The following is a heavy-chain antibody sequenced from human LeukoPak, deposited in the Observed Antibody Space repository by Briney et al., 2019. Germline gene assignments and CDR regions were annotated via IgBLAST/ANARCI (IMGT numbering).Heavy chain of an antibody. CDR1: GGSMSSYY. CDR2: VYNSGST. CDR3: AREIGWSAKFDC. D-gene: IGHD3-3*01. J-gene: IGHJ4*02. V-gene: IGHV4-59*01. Sequence: SETLSLTCTVSGGSMSSYYWGWIRQPPGKGLEWIGYVYNSGSTNYNPSLKSRVTISIDTSKNQFSLKLNSVTAADTAVYYCAREIGWSAKFDCWGLGALVTVSS.